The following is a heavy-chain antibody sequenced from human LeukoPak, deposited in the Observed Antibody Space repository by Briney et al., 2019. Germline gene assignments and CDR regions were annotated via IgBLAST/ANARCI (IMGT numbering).Heavy chain of an antibody. V-gene: IGHV3-15*01. CDR2: IKSKTDGGTT. Sequence: GGSLRLSCAASGFTFSNAWMSWVSQAPGKGLEWVGRIKSKTDGGTTDFAAPVKGRFTISRDDSKTTVYLQMNSLKTEDTAIYYCSTGDYGDAFDIWGLGTMVTVSS. J-gene: IGHJ3*02. CDR3: STGDYGDAFDI. D-gene: IGHD4-17*01. CDR1: GFTFSNAW.